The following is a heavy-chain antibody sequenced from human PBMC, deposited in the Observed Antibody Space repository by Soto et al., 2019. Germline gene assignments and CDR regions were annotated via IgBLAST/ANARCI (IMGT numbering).Heavy chain of an antibody. CDR3: ATSYGSGYRAFDY. CDR1: GDTFNFYS. V-gene: IGHV1-69*02. J-gene: IGHJ4*02. Sequence: QVQVVQSGAEVKRPGSSVKVSCKASGDTFNFYSINWVRQAPGLGLEWLGRVNPILSLSNYAQRFQGRVTMTADKSTSTAYMILNSLKSEDTDIYYCATSYGSGYRAFDYWGQGALVTVSS. CDR2: VNPILSLS. D-gene: IGHD3-10*01.